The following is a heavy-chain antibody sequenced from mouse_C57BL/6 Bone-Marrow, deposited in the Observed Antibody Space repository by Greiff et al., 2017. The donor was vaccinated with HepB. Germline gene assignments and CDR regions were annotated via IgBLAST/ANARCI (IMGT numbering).Heavy chain of an antibody. Sequence: LVESGAELVRPGTSVKMSCKASGYTFTNYWIGWAKQRPGHGLEWIGDIYPGGGYTNYNEKFKGKATLTADKSSSTAYMQFSSLTSEDSAIYYCARGVARYFDVWGTGTTVTVSS. D-gene: IGHD1-1*01. CDR3: ARGVARYFDV. CDR2: IYPGGGYT. J-gene: IGHJ1*03. CDR1: GYTFTNYW. V-gene: IGHV1-63*01.